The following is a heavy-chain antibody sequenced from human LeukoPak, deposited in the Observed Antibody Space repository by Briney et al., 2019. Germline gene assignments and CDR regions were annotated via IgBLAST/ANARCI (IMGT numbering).Heavy chain of an antibody. CDR1: GGSFSGYY. Sequence: PSETLSLTCAVYGGSFSGYYWSWIRQPPGKGLEWVGEINHGGSTKYNPSLKSRLTISIDTSKNQFSLKLSSVTAADTAVYYCARGIGGVKDYWGQASKVTVSS. CDR3: ARGIGGVKDY. V-gene: IGHV4-34*01. CDR2: INHGGST. D-gene: IGHD3-16*01. J-gene: IGHJ4*02.